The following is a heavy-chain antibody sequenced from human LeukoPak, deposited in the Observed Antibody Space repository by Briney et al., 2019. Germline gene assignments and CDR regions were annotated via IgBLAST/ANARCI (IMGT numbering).Heavy chain of an antibody. D-gene: IGHD2-2*01. J-gene: IGHJ4*02. Sequence: SETLSLTCTVSGGSISSSSYYRGWIRQPPGKGLEWIGSIYYSGSTYYNPSLKSRVTISVDTSKNQFSLKLSSVTAADTAVYYCARREDCSSTSCYPGWGYYFDYWGQGTLVTVSS. CDR1: GGSISSSSYY. V-gene: IGHV4-39*01. CDR3: ARREDCSSTSCYPGWGYYFDY. CDR2: IYYSGST.